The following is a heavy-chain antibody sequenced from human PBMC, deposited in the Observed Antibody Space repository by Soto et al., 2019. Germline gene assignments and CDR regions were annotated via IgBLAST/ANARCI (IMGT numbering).Heavy chain of an antibody. Sequence: SETLSLTCTVSGGSISSGGYYWSWIRQHPGKGLEWIGYIYYSGSTYYNPSLKSRVTISVDTTKNQFSLKLSSVTAADTAVYYCARDRVNYYYGMDVWGQGTTVTVSS. D-gene: IGHD2-21*01. V-gene: IGHV4-31*03. CDR2: IYYSGST. CDR3: ARDRVNYYYGMDV. J-gene: IGHJ6*02. CDR1: GGSISSGGYY.